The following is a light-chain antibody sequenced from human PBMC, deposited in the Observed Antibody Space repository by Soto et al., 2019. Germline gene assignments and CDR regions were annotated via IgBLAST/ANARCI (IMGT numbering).Light chain of an antibody. CDR3: GPYASASLI. Sequence: QAVVTQPASVSGSPGQSITISCTGTSSDIGAYDYVSWYQQYPGKVPTLIIYEVRFRPSGVSNRFSGSKSGNTASLTISGLQTVDEADYYGGPYASASLIFGGGTKLTVL. J-gene: IGLJ2*01. CDR2: EVR. CDR1: SSDIGAYDY. V-gene: IGLV2-14*01.